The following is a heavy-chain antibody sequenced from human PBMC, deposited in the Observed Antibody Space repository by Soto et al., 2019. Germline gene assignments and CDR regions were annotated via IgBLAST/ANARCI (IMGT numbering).Heavy chain of an antibody. J-gene: IGHJ4*02. Sequence: ASVKVSCKASGYTFTSYGISWVRQAPGQGLEWMGWISAYNGNTNYAQKLQGRVTMTTDTSTSTAYMELRSLRSDDTAVYYCARDMGSGWYTSPFDDWGQGTLVTVSS. CDR2: ISAYNGNT. CDR1: GYTFTSYG. CDR3: ARDMGSGWYTSPFDD. V-gene: IGHV1-18*01. D-gene: IGHD6-19*01.